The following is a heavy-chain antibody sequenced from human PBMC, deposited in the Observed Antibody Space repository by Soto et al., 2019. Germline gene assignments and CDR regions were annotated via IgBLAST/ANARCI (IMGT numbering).Heavy chain of an antibody. CDR1: GFTFSSYG. CDR3: AKDSTAYSSAYDFDS. CDR2: LSGSGGST. J-gene: IGHJ4*02. D-gene: IGHD6-6*01. Sequence: GGSLRLSCAASGFTFSSYGMHWVRQAPGKGLEWVSTLSGSGGSTYSADSVNGRFTISRDNSKNTLYLQMNSLRAEDTAVYYCAKDSTAYSSAYDFDSWGQGTLVTVSS. V-gene: IGHV3-23*01.